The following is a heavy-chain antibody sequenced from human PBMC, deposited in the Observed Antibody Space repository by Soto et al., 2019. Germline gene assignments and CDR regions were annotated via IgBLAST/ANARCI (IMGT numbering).Heavy chain of an antibody. Sequence: GASVKVSCKASGGTFSIYTISWVRQASGQGLEWMGRIIPILGIANYAQKFQGRVTITADKSTSTAYMELSSLRSEDTAVYYCASGTYYYDPYGMDVWGQGTTVTVSS. J-gene: IGHJ6*02. CDR2: IIPILGIA. CDR1: GGTFSIYT. CDR3: ASGTYYYDPYGMDV. V-gene: IGHV1-69*02. D-gene: IGHD1-26*01.